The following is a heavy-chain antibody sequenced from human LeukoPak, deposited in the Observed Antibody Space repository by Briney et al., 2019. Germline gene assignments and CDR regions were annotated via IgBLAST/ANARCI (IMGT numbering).Heavy chain of an antibody. CDR1: GGSISSYY. CDR2: IYYGGST. Sequence: SETLSLTCTVSGGSISSYYWSWIRQPPGKGLEWIGYIYYGGSTNYSPSLKSRVTISVDTSKNQFFLRLNSVTAADTAVYYCARCGPEYSSAWPDYWGQGTLVTVSS. V-gene: IGHV4-59*04. J-gene: IGHJ4*02. D-gene: IGHD6-19*01. CDR3: ARCGPEYSSAWPDY.